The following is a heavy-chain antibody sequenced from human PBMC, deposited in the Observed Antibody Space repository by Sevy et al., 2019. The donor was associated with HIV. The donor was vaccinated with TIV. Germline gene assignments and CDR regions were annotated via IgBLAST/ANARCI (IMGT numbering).Heavy chain of an antibody. CDR1: GGSISSYY. CDR3: ARDARNYYGSGSYYTRNYYYMDV. V-gene: IGHV4-59*01. D-gene: IGHD3-10*01. J-gene: IGHJ6*03. CDR2: IYYSGRN. Sequence: SETLSLTCTVSGGSISSYYWSWIRQPPGKGLEWIGYIYYSGRNNYNPSFKSRVTITADTSRNQCSLKRRSVTAADTAVYYCARDARNYYGSGSYYTRNYYYMDVWGKGTTVTVSS.